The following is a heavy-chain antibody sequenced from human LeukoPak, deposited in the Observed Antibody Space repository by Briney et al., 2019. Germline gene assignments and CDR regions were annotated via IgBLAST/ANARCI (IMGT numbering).Heavy chain of an antibody. CDR3: ARGESYSSGWYVGYYFDY. J-gene: IGHJ4*02. Sequence: SETQSLTCTVSGGSISSGDYYWSWIRQPPGKGLEWIGYIYYSGSTYYNPSLKSQVTISVDTSKNQFSLKLSSVTAADTAVYYCARGESYSSGWYVGYYFDYWGQGTLVAVSS. D-gene: IGHD6-19*01. V-gene: IGHV4-30-4*01. CDR2: IYYSGST. CDR1: GGSISSGDYY.